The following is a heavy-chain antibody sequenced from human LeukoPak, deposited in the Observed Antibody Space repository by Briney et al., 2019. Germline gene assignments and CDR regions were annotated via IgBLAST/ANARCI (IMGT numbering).Heavy chain of an antibody. CDR1: GYTFTNYW. CDR2: IYPGDSPGDSEI. D-gene: IGHD2-2*01. V-gene: IGHV5-51*01. Sequence: GESLKISCQGSGYTFTNYWIGWVRQVPGKGLEWMGSIYPGDSPGDSEIRYSPSFQGQVTISADHSISTAYLQWSSLKASDAAIYYCARVGCNSTNCYVYYYYYMDVWGKGTTVTVSS. J-gene: IGHJ6*03. CDR3: ARVGCNSTNCYVYYYYYMDV.